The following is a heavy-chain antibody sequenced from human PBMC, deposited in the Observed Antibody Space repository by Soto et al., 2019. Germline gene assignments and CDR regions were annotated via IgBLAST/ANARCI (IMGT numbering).Heavy chain of an antibody. V-gene: IGHV5-51*01. CDR3: EREKPYYYYGMDV. Sequence: GESLKISCKGSGYSFTSYWIGWVRQMPGKGLEWMGIIYPGDSYTRYSPSFQGQVTISADKSISTAYLQWSSLTASDTAMYYCEREKPYYYYGMDVWGQGTTVTVSS. CDR1: GYSFTSYW. CDR2: IYPGDSYT. J-gene: IGHJ6*02.